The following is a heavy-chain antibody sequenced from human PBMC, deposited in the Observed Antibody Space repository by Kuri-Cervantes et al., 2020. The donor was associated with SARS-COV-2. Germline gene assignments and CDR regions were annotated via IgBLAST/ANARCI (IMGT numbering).Heavy chain of an antibody. V-gene: IGHV3-33*01. J-gene: IGHJ4*02. D-gene: IGHD3-22*01. CDR2: IWYDGSNK. Sequence: GESLKISCAASGFTFSSYGMHWVRQAPGKGPEWVAVIWYDGSNKYYADSVKGRFTISRDNSKNTLYLQMSSLRAEDTAVYYCARDRPEVVPLYYFNSWGQGTLVTVSS. CDR1: GFTFSSYG. CDR3: ARDRPEVVPLYYFNS.